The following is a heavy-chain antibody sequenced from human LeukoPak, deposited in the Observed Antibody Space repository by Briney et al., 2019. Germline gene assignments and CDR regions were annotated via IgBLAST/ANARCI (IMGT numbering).Heavy chain of an antibody. V-gene: IGHV1-46*01. CDR2: INPSGGST. D-gene: IGHD3-10*01. J-gene: IGHJ4*02. Sequence: ASVKVSCKASGYTFTSYYMHWVRQAPGQGLEWMGIINPSGGSTTYAQKFQGRLTMNRDMSTSTVYMELSSLRSEDTAVYYCARDRHLLYYGSGSYYFDYWGQGTLVTVSS. CDR1: GYTFTSYY. CDR3: ARDRHLLYYGSGSYYFDY.